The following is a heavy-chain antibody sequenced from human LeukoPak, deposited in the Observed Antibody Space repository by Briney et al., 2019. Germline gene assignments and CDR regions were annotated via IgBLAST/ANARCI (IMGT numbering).Heavy chain of an antibody. J-gene: IGHJ6*04. CDR2: ISSSGSTI. V-gene: IGHV3-48*04. CDR3: AELGITMIGGV. Sequence: GGSLRLSCAAAGFTFTSYSMTWVRQAPGQGLEWVSYISSSGSTIYYADSVKGRFTISRDNAKNSLYLQMNSLRAEDTAVYYCAELGITMIGGVWGKGTTVTVSS. CDR1: GFTFTSYS. D-gene: IGHD3-10*02.